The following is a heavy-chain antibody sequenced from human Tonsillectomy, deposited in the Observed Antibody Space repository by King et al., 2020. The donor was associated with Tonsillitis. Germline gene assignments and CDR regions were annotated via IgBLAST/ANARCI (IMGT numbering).Heavy chain of an antibody. V-gene: IGHV3-73*01. D-gene: IGHD1-26*01. J-gene: IGHJ5*02. CDR3: TRTTTYSGRYSS. CDR2: IRSKANSYAT. CDR1: GFTFSGSA. Sequence: VQLVESGGGLVQPGGSLKLSCAASGFTFSGSAMHWVRQASGKGLEWVGRIRSKANSYATAYAGSVKGRFTISRDDSKNTAYLQMNGLKTEDTAVYYCTRTTTYSGRYSSWGQGTLVTVSS.